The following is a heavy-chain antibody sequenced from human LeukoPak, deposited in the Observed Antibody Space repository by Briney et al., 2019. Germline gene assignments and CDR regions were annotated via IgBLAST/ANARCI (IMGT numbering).Heavy chain of an antibody. Sequence: PSETLSLTCAVYGGSFSRYYWSWIRQSPGKELEWIAEIDHRGDTNYNPSVKSRVTISVDTSKNQFSLKVRSLSAADTAVYYCARGATISETGYFDFWGQGTPVTVSS. CDR2: IDHRGDT. V-gene: IGHV4-34*01. D-gene: IGHD5-24*01. J-gene: IGHJ4*03. CDR3: ARGATISETGYFDF. CDR1: GGSFSRYY.